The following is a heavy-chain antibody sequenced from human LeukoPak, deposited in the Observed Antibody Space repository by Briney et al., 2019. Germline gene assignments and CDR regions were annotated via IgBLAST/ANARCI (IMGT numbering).Heavy chain of an antibody. D-gene: IGHD3-22*01. CDR1: GFTFTAYL. J-gene: IGHJ4*02. V-gene: IGHV3-30-3*02. CDR2: MSSDGSAM. CDR3: AKCSEYYYDSSGSFDY. Sequence: GRSLRLSCAASGFTFTAYLIHWVRQAPGKGLEWVAVMSSDGSAMFYADSVKGRFTISRDNSKNTLYLQMNSLRAEDTAVYYCAKCSEYYYDSSGSFDYWGQGTLVTVSS.